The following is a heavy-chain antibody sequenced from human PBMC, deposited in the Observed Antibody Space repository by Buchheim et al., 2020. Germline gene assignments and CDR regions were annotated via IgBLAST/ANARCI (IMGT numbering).Heavy chain of an antibody. Sequence: EVHLVESGGGLVQPGGSLGLSCAASGFTVSGYWMHWVRHVPGQGLVWVSRINSDGGTNYADSVKGRFTISRDNAKNMVYLQMNSLRAEDTAIYYCARGGYSTDGSSDYWGQGTL. D-gene: IGHD5-24*01. CDR2: INSDGGT. V-gene: IGHV3-74*01. CDR1: GFTVSGYW. J-gene: IGHJ4*02. CDR3: ARGGYSTDGSSDY.